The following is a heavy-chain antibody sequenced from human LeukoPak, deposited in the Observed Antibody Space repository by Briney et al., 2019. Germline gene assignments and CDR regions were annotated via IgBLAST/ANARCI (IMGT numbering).Heavy chain of an antibody. CDR2: IYYSGST. V-gene: IGHV4-59*11. Sequence: PSETLSLTCTVSGGSISSHYWSWIRRPPGKGLEWSAYIYYSGSTNYNPYLKSRVTISVDTSKNQFSLKLSSVTAADTAVYYCARDPGDYMDVWGKGTTVTVSS. D-gene: IGHD7-27*01. J-gene: IGHJ6*03. CDR1: GGSISSHY. CDR3: ARDPGDYMDV.